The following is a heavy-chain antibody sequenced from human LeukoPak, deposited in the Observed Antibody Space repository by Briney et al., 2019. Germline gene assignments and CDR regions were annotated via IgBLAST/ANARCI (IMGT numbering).Heavy chain of an antibody. CDR1: GFDFSDHY. J-gene: IGHJ4*02. Sequence: PGGSLRLSCAASGFDFSDHYMTWVRQAPGKGLEWVSVMGGSGGEIHHADSVKGRFTISRDNSKNILSLQMNSLRVEDTAVYFCAQYGQRLPEYWGQGALVTVS. V-gene: IGHV3-23*01. CDR2: MGGSGGEI. D-gene: IGHD2-21*02. CDR3: AQYGQRLPEY.